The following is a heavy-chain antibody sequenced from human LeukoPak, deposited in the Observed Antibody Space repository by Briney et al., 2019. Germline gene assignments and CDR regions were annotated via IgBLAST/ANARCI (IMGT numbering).Heavy chain of an antibody. CDR3: FITLVRGAPIRSWFDP. V-gene: IGHV1-8*01. D-gene: IGHD3-10*01. Sequence: GALLRPSSTAAVYTGTTYDVNCGPQSPGPRLGGWGWMNTDCGNTGYAQNFQGTLTMTTNTSISTAYMELSSLRSEDTAVCYCFITLVRGAPIRSWFDPWGQGTLVTVSS. CDR1: VYTGTTYD. J-gene: IGHJ5*02. CDR2: MNTDCGNT.